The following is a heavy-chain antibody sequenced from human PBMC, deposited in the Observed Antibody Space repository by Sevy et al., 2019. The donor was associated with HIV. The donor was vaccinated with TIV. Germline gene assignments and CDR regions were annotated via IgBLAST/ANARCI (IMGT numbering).Heavy chain of an antibody. CDR2: IFSRGNI. D-gene: IGHD4-17*01. V-gene: IGHV4-59*01. J-gene: IGHJ3*01. CDR3: ARSRDSGFYGALGL. CDR1: GDFIGAYY. Sequence: SETLSLTCTVSGDFIGAYYWTWIRQPPGKGLEWIGYIFSRGNINYNPSLKGRLTLSLDPSKFQFSLKLTSMTAADTAMYYCARSRDSGFYGALGLWGQGTMVTVSS.